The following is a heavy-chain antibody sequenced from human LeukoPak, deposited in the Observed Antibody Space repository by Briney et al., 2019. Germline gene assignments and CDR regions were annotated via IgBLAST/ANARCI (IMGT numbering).Heavy chain of an antibody. D-gene: IGHD1-26*01. V-gene: IGHV3-33*01. CDR2: MWRDGTRE. CDR1: GFSLSTHG. Sequence: GGSLRLSCAASGFSLSTHGMHWVRQAPGKGLEWVAGMWRDGTREDYADSVKGRFTISRDLSKNTLNLQMNSLRVEDTAMFYCARDLSYGSLDFRGQGTLVTVSS. J-gene: IGHJ4*02. CDR3: ARDLSYGSLDF.